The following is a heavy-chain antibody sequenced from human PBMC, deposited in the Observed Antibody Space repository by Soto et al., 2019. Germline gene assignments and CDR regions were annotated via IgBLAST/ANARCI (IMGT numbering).Heavy chain of an antibody. CDR3: ARSLLWFGEFPRGANWFDP. V-gene: IGHV4-34*01. CDR1: GGSFSGYY. CDR2: INHSGST. Sequence: SETLSLTCAVYGGSFSGYYWSWIRQPPGKGLEWIGEINHSGSTNYNPSLKSRITISVDTSKNQFSLKLSSVTAADTAVYYCARSLLWFGEFPRGANWFDPWGQGTLVTVSS. J-gene: IGHJ5*02. D-gene: IGHD3-10*01.